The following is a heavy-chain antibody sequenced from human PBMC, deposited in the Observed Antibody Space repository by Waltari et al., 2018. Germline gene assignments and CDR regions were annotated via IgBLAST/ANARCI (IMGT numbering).Heavy chain of an antibody. D-gene: IGHD3-3*01. V-gene: IGHV3-49*04. CDR2: IRSKAYGGTT. Sequence: EVQLVESGGGLVQPGRSLRLSCTASGFTFGDYAMSWVRQAPGKGLEWVGFIRSKAYGGTTEYAASVKGRVTISRDDSKSIAYLQMNSLKTEDTAVYYCTRDSRICGVVTPLSYWGQGTLVTVSS. CDR3: TRDSRICGVVTPLSY. J-gene: IGHJ4*02. CDR1: GFTFGDYA.